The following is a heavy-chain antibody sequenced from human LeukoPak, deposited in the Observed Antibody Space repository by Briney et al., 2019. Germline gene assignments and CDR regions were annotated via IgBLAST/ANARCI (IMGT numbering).Heavy chain of an antibody. CDR1: GYTFTSYD. Sequence: ASVKVSCRASGYTFTSYDINWVRQATGQGLEWMGWMNPNSGNTGYAQKFQGRVTMTRNTSISTAYMELSSLRSEDTAVYYCARFGTGITMARGVIIRIGTTLFDYWGQGTLVTVSS. J-gene: IGHJ4*02. D-gene: IGHD3-10*01. V-gene: IGHV1-8*01. CDR2: MNPNSGNT. CDR3: ARFGTGITMARGVIIRIGTTLFDY.